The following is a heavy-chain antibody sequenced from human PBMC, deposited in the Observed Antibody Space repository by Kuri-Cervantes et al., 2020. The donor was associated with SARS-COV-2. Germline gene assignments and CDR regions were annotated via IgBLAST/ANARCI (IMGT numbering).Heavy chain of an antibody. CDR3: ARDPNANHNNWFDP. CDR1: GGSISSGTYY. J-gene: IGHJ5*02. Sequence: SETLSLTCTVSGGSISSGTYYWSWIRQPPGKGLEWIGYIYYSGSTNYNPSLKSRVTISVDTPKNQFSLKLSSVTAADTAVYYCARDPNANHNNWFDPWGQGTLVTVSS. D-gene: IGHD4/OR15-4a*01. V-gene: IGHV4-61*01. CDR2: IYYSGST.